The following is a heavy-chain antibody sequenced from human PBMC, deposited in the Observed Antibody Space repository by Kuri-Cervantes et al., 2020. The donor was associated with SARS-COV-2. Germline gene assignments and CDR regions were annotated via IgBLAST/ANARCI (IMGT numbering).Heavy chain of an antibody. CDR1: GYTFSDYY. D-gene: IGHD2-2*01. CDR3: ARDPIVVDYNWFDP. Sequence: ASVKVSCKASGYTFSDYYIHWVRQAPGQGLEWMGWVNPISGGTEFAQKFQGRVTMTRDTSITTAYMELSGLRSDDTAVYYCARDPIVVDYNWFDPWGQGTLVTVSS. J-gene: IGHJ5*02. CDR2: VNPISGGT. V-gene: IGHV1-2*02.